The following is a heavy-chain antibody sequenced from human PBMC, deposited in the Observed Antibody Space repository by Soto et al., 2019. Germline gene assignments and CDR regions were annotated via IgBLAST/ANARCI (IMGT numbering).Heavy chain of an antibody. J-gene: IGHJ6*02. CDR3: ARGSSRFQDHNYYYAMDV. V-gene: IGHV3-72*01. CDR2: ARNKANGYTT. CDR1: GFTFSSYG. Sequence: GGSLRLSCAASGFTFSSYGMHWVRQAPGEGLEWVGRARNKANGYTTEYAATVKGRCTISRDDSKNSLYLQMNSLQAEDTAVYYCARGSSRFQDHNYYYAMDVWGQGTTVTVSS. D-gene: IGHD6-13*01.